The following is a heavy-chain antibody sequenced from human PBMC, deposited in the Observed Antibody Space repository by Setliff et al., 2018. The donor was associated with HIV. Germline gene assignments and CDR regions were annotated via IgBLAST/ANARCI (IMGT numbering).Heavy chain of an antibody. CDR1: GGSFNDNY. J-gene: IGHJ4*02. V-gene: IGHV4-34*09. CDR2: IDHSGST. D-gene: IGHD6-13*01. CDR3: ARGRGSSSSWPIDY. Sequence: SETLSLTCAVYGGSFNDNYWTWIRHPPGKGLEWIGEIDHSGSTTYSPSLESRVTISLDTSKDQFSLKLRSVTAADTAVYFCARGRGSSSSWPIDYWGQGTLVTVSS.